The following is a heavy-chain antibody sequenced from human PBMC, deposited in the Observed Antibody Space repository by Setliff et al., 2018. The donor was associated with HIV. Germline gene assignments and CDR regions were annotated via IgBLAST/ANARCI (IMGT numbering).Heavy chain of an antibody. CDR3: AKDAFPVSNTWYGGIDC. CDR2: MSYDGNSK. D-gene: IGHD6-13*01. CDR1: GFIFSSYA. Sequence: GESLKISCAASGFIFSSYAMHWVRQAPGKGLERGAVMSYDGNSKYYADSEKGRFTISRDNSKNTLYLQMNSLRAADTAVYYCAKDAFPVSNTWYGGIDCWGQGTLVTVSS. V-gene: IGHV3-30*07. J-gene: IGHJ4*02.